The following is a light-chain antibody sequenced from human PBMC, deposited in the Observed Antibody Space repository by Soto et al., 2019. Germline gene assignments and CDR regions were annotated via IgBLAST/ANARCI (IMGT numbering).Light chain of an antibody. CDR3: QQYNSYPLT. V-gene: IGKV1-16*02. Sequence: DIQMTQSPSSLSASVGDRVTITCRASQRISSHLNWYQQKPGKAPNLLIYAASSLQSGVPSKFSGSGSGTDFTLTISSLQPEDFATYYCQQYNSYPLTFGGGTKVDIK. CDR2: AAS. J-gene: IGKJ4*01. CDR1: QRISSH.